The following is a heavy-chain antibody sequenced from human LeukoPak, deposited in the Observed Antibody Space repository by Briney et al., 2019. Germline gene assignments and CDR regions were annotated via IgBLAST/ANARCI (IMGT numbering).Heavy chain of an antibody. Sequence: ASVKVSCKASGYTFTGYYMHWVRQAPGQGLEWMGSINPDSGGTNYAQKFQGRVTMTRDTSISTAYMELSGLGSDDTAVYYCARASSAFDYWGQGTLVTVSS. CDR2: INPDSGGT. CDR1: GYTFTGYY. D-gene: IGHD6-25*01. CDR3: ARASSAFDY. J-gene: IGHJ4*02. V-gene: IGHV1-2*02.